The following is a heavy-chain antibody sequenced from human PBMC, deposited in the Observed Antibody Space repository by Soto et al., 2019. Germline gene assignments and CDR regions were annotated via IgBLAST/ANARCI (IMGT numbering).Heavy chain of an antibody. D-gene: IGHD2-15*01. CDR3: ARGGPYNYCPRGSRVADF. J-gene: IGHJ4*02. V-gene: IGHV3-74*01. CDR1: GFTFNDYW. CDR2: IKSDGSST. Sequence: EVQLVESGGGLVQPGGSLRLSCEASGFTFNDYWMHWVRQVPGKGLVWVSRIKSDGSSTSYADSVKGRFTISRDNAKNTLYLQMNSLSDDDSAVYYCARGGPYNYCPRGSRVADFWGQGTLVTVSS.